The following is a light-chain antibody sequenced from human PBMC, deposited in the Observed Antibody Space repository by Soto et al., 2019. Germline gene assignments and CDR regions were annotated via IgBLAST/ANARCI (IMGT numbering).Light chain of an antibody. CDR1: TTNIGNNY. CDR2: END. CDR3: GTWDSSLRGYV. J-gene: IGLJ1*01. Sequence: QSVLTQPPSVSAAPGQKVTISCSGSTTNIGNNYVSWFQQLPGTAPKLLIYENDKRPSGIPDRFSGSTSGTSATLGITGLQTGDEADYYCGTWDSSLRGYVFATGTKVTVL. V-gene: IGLV1-51*02.